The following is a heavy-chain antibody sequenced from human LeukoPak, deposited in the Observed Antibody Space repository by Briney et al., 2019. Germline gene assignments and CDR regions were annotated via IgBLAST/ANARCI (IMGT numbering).Heavy chain of an antibody. CDR2: INHSGST. CDR3: ARAGRLYYDEREWEY. J-gene: IGHJ4*02. CDR1: GGSFSGYY. Sequence: SETLSLTCAVYGGSFSGYYWSWIRQPPGKGLEWIGEINHSGSTNYNPSLKSRVTISVDTSKNQFSLKLSSVTAADTAVYYCARAGRLYYDEREWEYWGQGTLVTVSS. V-gene: IGHV4-34*01. D-gene: IGHD4-17*01.